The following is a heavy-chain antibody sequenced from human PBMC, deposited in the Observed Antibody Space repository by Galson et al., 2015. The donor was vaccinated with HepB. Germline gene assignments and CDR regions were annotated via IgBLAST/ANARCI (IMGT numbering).Heavy chain of an antibody. CDR3: AIGNWNYPFDP. CDR1: GFTFSSYG. J-gene: IGHJ5*02. D-gene: IGHD1-7*01. V-gene: IGHV3-33*01. Sequence: SLRLSCAASGFTFSSYGMHWVRQAPGKGLEWVAVIWYDGSNKYYADSVKGRFTISRDNSKNTLYLQMNSLRAEDAAVYYCAIGNWNYPFDPWGQGTLVTVSS. CDR2: IWYDGSNK.